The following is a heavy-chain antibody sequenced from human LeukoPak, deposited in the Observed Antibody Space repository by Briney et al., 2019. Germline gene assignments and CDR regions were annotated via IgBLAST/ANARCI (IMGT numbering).Heavy chain of an antibody. CDR3: ARDLAARPYYYYYYGMDV. CDR1: GGSISSSSYY. J-gene: IGHJ6*02. D-gene: IGHD6-6*01. V-gene: IGHV4-39*07. CDR2: IYYSGST. Sequence: SETLSLTCTVSGGSISSSSYYWGWIRQPPGKGLEWIGSIYYSGSTNYNPSLKSRVTISVDTSKNQFSLKLSSVTAADTAVYYCARDLAARPYYYYYYGMDVWGQGTTVTVSS.